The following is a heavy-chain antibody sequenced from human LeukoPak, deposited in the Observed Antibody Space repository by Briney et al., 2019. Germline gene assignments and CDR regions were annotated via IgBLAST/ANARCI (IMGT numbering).Heavy chain of an antibody. CDR3: ARGQPMVRGVGPLYYFDY. CDR1: GYTLTELS. J-gene: IGHJ4*02. D-gene: IGHD3-10*01. Sequence: ASVKVSCKVSGYTLTELSMHWVRQAPGKGLEWMGGFDPEDGETIYAQKFQGRVTMTEDKSTSTAYMELSSLRSEDTAVYYCARGQPMVRGVGPLYYFDYWGQGTLVTVSS. V-gene: IGHV1-24*01. CDR2: FDPEDGET.